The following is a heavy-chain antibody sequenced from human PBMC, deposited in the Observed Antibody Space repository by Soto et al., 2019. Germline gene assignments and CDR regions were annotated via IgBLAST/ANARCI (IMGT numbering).Heavy chain of an antibody. V-gene: IGHV1-69*13. Sequence: SVKISCKASAGTFSSYAISWVRQAPGQGLEWMGGIIPIFGTANYAQKFQGRVTITADESTSTAYMELSSLRSEDTAVYYCARDKRMGITMIVVVPYGMGVWGQGTTVSVSS. CDR1: AGTFSSYA. CDR2: IIPIFGTA. CDR3: ARDKRMGITMIVVVPYGMGV. D-gene: IGHD3-22*01. J-gene: IGHJ6*02.